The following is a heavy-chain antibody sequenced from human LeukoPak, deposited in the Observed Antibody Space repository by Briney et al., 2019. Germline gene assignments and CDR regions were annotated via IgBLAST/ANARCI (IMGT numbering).Heavy chain of an antibody. J-gene: IGHJ6*03. CDR2: INPSGGST. D-gene: IGHD1-20*01. V-gene: IGHV1-46*01. CDR1: GYTFTSYY. CDR3: ARSGAITGTTYYYYYYMDV. Sequence: ASVKVSCKASGYTFTSYYMHWVRQAPGQGLEWMGIINPSGGSTSYAQKFQGRVTMTRDTSTSTVYMELSSLRSEDTAVYYCARSGAITGTTYYYYYYMDVWGKGTTVTVSS.